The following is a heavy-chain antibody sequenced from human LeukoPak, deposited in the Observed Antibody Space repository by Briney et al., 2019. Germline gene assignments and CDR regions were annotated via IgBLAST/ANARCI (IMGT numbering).Heavy chain of an antibody. D-gene: IGHD6-13*01. CDR2: INWNGGST. J-gene: IGHJ6*03. CDR1: GFTFDDYG. Sequence: GGSLRLSCAASGFTFDDYGMSWVRQAPGKGLEWVSGINWNGGSTGYADSVKGRFTISRDNAKNSLYLQMNSLRAEDTALYYCARGGIAAAGTYGYYYYYYYMDVWGEGTTVTVSS. CDR3: ARGGIAAAGTYGYYYYYYYMDV. V-gene: IGHV3-20*04.